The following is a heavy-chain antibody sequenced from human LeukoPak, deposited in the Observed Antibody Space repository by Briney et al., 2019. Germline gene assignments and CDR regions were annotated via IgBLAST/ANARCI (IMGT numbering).Heavy chain of an antibody. Sequence: ASVKVSCKASGYTFTSYNMNWVRQATGQGLEWMGWMNPNSGNTGYAQKFQERVTMTRNTSRSTAYMELASLRSEDRGVYYCARVGAVRGVIVVKYYYYGMDVWGQGTTVTVSS. CDR3: ARVGAVRGVIVVKYYYYGMDV. D-gene: IGHD3-10*01. CDR2: MNPNSGNT. V-gene: IGHV1-8*01. J-gene: IGHJ6*02. CDR1: GYTFTSYN.